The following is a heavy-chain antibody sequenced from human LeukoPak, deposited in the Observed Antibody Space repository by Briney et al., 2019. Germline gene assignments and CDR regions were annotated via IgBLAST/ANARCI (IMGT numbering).Heavy chain of an antibody. D-gene: IGHD6-13*01. J-gene: IGHJ5*02. Sequence: GESLKISCXGSGYRFTSHWLAWVRKMPGKGLEWMGIIYPGDSDTRYSPSFQGQVTISADKSISTAYLQWSSLKASDTAMYYCASATGSSSSWYDTWGQGTLVTVSA. CDR3: ASATGSSSSWYDT. CDR2: IYPGDSDT. V-gene: IGHV5-51*01. CDR1: GYRFTSHW.